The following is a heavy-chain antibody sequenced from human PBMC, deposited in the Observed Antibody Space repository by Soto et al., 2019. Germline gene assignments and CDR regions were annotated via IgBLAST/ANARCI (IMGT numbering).Heavy chain of an antibody. CDR3: ARDGVEAGLYFDH. J-gene: IGHJ4*02. V-gene: IGHV3-7*01. CDR1: GFTFSSYW. D-gene: IGHD6-19*01. CDR2: INQDGSEK. Sequence: EVQLVESGGGLVQPGGSLRLSCGASGFTFSSYWMNWVRQAPGKGLEWVASINQDGSEKYYVDSVKGRFPISRDNAKNSLYLQGNSLRAEDTAVYYCARDGVEAGLYFDHWGQGTLVTVSS.